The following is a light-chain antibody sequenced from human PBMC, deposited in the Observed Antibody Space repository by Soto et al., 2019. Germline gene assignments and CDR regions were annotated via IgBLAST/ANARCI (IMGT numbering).Light chain of an antibody. Sequence: QSALTQPASVSGSRGHSITISCTGTSSDVGSYNLVSWYQQHPGKAPKLMIYEGSKRPSGVSNRFSGSKSGNTASLTISGLQAEDEADYYCCSYAGSSTSLYVFGTGTKLTVL. V-gene: IGLV2-23*01. CDR2: EGS. CDR3: CSYAGSSTSLYV. CDR1: SSDVGSYNL. J-gene: IGLJ1*01.